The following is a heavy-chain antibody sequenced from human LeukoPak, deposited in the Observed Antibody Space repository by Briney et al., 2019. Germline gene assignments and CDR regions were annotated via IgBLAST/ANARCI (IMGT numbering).Heavy chain of an antibody. CDR1: GFTVSSNY. CDR3: AKEGIFRTDGGYFDY. Sequence: GGSLRLSCAASGFTVSSNYMSWVRQAPGKGLEWVSVIYSGGSTYYADSVKGRFTISRDNSKNTLYLQMNSLRAEDTAVYYCAKEGIFRTDGGYFDYWGQGTLVTVSS. V-gene: IGHV3-66*01. CDR2: IYSGGST. D-gene: IGHD2-15*01. J-gene: IGHJ4*02.